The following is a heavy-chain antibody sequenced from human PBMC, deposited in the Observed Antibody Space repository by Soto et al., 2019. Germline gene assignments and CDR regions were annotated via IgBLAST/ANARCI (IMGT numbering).Heavy chain of an antibody. CDR3: ARAKIFGVVIISPFDY. D-gene: IGHD3-3*01. CDR1: GYTFTGYY. CDR2: INPNSGGT. J-gene: IGHJ4*02. V-gene: IGHV1-2*02. Sequence: AAVKVSCKASGYTFTGYYMHWVRQAPGQGLEWMGWINPNSGGTNYAQKFQGRVTMTRDTSISTAYMELSRLRSDDTAVYYCARAKIFGVVIISPFDYWGQGTLVTVSS.